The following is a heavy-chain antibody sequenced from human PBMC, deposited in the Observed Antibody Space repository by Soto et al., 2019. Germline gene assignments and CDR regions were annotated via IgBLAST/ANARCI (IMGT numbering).Heavy chain of an antibody. D-gene: IGHD2-21*02. J-gene: IGHJ6*02. CDR1: GGTFSSYT. V-gene: IGHV1-69*02. CDR2: IIPILGIA. Sequence: QVQLVQSGAEVKKPGSSVKVSCKASGGTFSSYTISWVRQAPGQGLEWMGRIIPILGIANYAQKFQGRVTSTADQSTSTAYMELSSLRSEDTAVYYCAIVGCGGDGSGIYGMDVWGQGTTVTVSS. CDR3: AIVGCGGDGSGIYGMDV.